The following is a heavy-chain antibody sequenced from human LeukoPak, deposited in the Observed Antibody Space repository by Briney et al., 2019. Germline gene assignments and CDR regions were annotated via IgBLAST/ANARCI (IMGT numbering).Heavy chain of an antibody. Sequence: PGRSLRLSCAASGFTFSSHGMHWVRQAPGKGMEWVAVISYDGSYKYYADSVKGRFTISRDSSKNTLYLQMNSLRAEDTAVYYCAKGYYDSSGWAFDIWGQRTMVTVSS. CDR2: ISYDGSYK. V-gene: IGHV3-30*18. J-gene: IGHJ3*02. CDR3: AKGYYDSSGWAFDI. D-gene: IGHD3-22*01. CDR1: GFTFSSHG.